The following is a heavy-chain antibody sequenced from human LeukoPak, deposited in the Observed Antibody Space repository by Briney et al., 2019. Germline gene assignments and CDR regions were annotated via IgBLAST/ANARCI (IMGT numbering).Heavy chain of an antibody. CDR2: ISGGSGSDT. CDR1: GFTFSSYA. V-gene: IGHV3-23*01. J-gene: IGHJ4*02. Sequence: GGSLRLSCAASGFTFSSYAMSWVRQAPGKGLEWFSAISGGSGSDTYYAGAVKGRFTISRDNSKTTMYLQMSGLRAEDTAVYYCAKGSSSGRPYFFDYWGQGTLVSVSS. CDR3: AKGSSSGRPYFFDY. D-gene: IGHD3-10*01.